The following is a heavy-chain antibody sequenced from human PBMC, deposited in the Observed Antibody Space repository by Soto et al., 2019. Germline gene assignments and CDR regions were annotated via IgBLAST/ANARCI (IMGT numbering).Heavy chain of an antibody. J-gene: IGHJ5*02. CDR1: GYTFTSYA. CDR2: INAGNGNT. CDR3: ARDIGRSGGVKLELRPTSWFDP. Sequence: QVQLVQSGAEVKKPGASVKVSCKASGYTFTSYAMHWVRQAPGQRLEWMGWINAGNGNTKYSQKFQGRVTITRDTPASTAYMELGSLRSEDTAVYYCARDIGRSGGVKLELRPTSWFDPWGQGTLVTVSS. V-gene: IGHV1-3*01. D-gene: IGHD1-7*01.